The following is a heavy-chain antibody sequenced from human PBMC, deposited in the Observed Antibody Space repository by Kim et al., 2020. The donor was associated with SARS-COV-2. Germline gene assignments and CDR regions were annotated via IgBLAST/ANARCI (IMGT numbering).Heavy chain of an antibody. J-gene: IGHJ6*02. CDR2: ISYDGSNK. CDR3: AKDQPYYDILTGYRAYYYYGMDV. D-gene: IGHD3-9*01. Sequence: GGSLRLSCAASGFTFSSYGMHWVRQAPGKGLEWVAVISYDGSNKYYADSVKGRFTISRDNSKNTLYLQMNSLRAEDTAVYYCAKDQPYYDILTGYRAYYYYGMDVGGQGTTVTVSS. CDR1: GFTFSSYG. V-gene: IGHV3-30*18.